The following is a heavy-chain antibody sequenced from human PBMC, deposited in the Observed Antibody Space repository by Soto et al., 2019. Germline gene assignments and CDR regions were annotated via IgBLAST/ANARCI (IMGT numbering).Heavy chain of an antibody. CDR3: VCTEWGGY. D-gene: IGHD3-16*01. CDR2: ISYDGSNK. CDR1: GFTFSSYA. V-gene: IGHV3-30-3*01. J-gene: IGHJ4*02. Sequence: QVQLVESGGGVVQPGRSLRLSCAASGFTFSSYAMHWVRQAPGKGLEWVAVISYDGSNKYYADSVKGRFTISRDNSKNTLYLQMNSLRAEDTAVYYCVCTEWGGYWGQGTLVTVSS.